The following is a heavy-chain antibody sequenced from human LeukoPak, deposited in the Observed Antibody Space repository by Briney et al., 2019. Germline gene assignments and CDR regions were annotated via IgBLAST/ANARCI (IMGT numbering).Heavy chain of an antibody. CDR2: ISYDGSNK. D-gene: IGHD1-26*01. CDR3: ARDIEEGGSYYFDY. CDR1: GFTFSSYA. V-gene: IGHV3-30-3*01. J-gene: IGHJ4*02. Sequence: HPGGSLRLSCAASGFTFSSYAMHWVRQAPGEGLEWVAVISYDGSNKYYADSVKGRFTISRDNSKNTLYLQMNSLRAEDTAVYYCARDIEEGGSYYFDYWGQGTLVTVSS.